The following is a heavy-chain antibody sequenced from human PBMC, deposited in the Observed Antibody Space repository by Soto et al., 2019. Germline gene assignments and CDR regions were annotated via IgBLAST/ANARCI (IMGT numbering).Heavy chain of an antibody. Sequence: GGSLRLSCAASGFILSDYWMSWVRQAPGKGLEWVANIKPNGSEKYYVDSVKGRFTISRDNAEDLLYVQMNSLSADDTAVYYCARGKSSRYFDYWGQGALVTVS. CDR1: GFILSDYW. CDR3: ARGKSSRYFDY. CDR2: IKPNGSEK. D-gene: IGHD6-13*01. V-gene: IGHV3-7*01. J-gene: IGHJ4*02.